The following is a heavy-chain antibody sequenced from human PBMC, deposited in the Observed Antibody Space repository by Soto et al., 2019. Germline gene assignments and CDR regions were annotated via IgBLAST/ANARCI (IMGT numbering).Heavy chain of an antibody. CDR1: GFTFSSYD. CDR3: ARDKLAGLYYMDV. Sequence: PGGSLRLSCAASGFTFSSYDMHWVRQATGKGLEWVSAIDTAGDTYYPGSVKGRFTISRENAKSSLYLQMNSLRAGDTAVYYCARDKLAGLYYMDVWGKGTTVTVSS. J-gene: IGHJ6*03. CDR2: IDTAGDT. D-gene: IGHD3-10*01. V-gene: IGHV3-13*01.